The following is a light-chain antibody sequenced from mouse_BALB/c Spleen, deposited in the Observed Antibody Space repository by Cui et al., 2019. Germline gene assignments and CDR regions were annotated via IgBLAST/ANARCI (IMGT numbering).Light chain of an antibody. CDR1: SSVSD. V-gene: IGKV4-69*01. CDR2: DTS. J-gene: IGKJ1*01. CDR3: HQRSSYPWT. Sequence: QILLTQSPAIMSASPGEKVTMTFSASSSVSDMHWYQQKPGSSPKPWIYDTSNLASGFPARFSGSGSGTSYSLIISSMEAEDAATYYCHQRSSYPWTFGGGTKLEIK.